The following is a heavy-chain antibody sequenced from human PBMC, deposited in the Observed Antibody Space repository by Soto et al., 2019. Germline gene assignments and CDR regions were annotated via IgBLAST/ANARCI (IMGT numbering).Heavy chain of an antibody. CDR2: ISGSGGST. Sequence: GSLRLACAASGFTFSSYAMSWVRQAPGKGLEWVSAISGSGGSTYYADSVKGRFTISRDNSKNTLYLQMNSLRAEDTAVYYCAKDMGIAVAGTFDYWGQGTLVTVYS. CDR1: GFTFSSYA. V-gene: IGHV3-23*01. CDR3: AKDMGIAVAGTFDY. J-gene: IGHJ4*02. D-gene: IGHD6-19*01.